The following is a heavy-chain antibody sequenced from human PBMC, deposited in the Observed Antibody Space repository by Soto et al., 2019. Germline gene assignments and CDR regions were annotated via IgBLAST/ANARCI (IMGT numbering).Heavy chain of an antibody. D-gene: IGHD3-22*01. Sequence: SETLSLTCTVSGGSISSGGYYWSWIRQHPGKGLEWIGYIYYSGGTYYNPSLKSRVTISVDTSKNQFSLKLSSVTAADTAVYYCARENYYDSSGYYYGWNWFDPWGQGTLVTVSS. J-gene: IGHJ5*02. CDR1: GGSISSGGYY. CDR3: ARENYYDSSGYYYGWNWFDP. CDR2: IYYSGGT. V-gene: IGHV4-31*03.